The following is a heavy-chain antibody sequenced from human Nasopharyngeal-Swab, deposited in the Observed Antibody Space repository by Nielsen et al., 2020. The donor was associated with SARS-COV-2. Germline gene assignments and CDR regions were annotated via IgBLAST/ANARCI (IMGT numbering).Heavy chain of an antibody. CDR2: ISWDGGST. V-gene: IGHV3-43*01. CDR1: GFTFDDYT. CDR3: AKGPVGYCSGGSCYLFDY. D-gene: IGHD2-15*01. J-gene: IGHJ4*02. Sequence: GESLKISCAASGFTFDDYTMHWVRQALGKGLEWVSLISWDGGSTYYADSVKGRFTISRDNSKNSLYLQMNSLRTEDTALYYCAKGPVGYCSGGSCYLFDYWGQGTLVTVSS.